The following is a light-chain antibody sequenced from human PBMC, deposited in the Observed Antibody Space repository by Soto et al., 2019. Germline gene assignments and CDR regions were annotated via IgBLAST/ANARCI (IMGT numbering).Light chain of an antibody. CDR2: LNSDGSH. J-gene: IGLJ2*01. CDR1: SGHSSYA. V-gene: IGLV4-69*01. Sequence: QSVLTQPPSVSASLGASVKLTCTLSSGHSSYAIAWHQQQPEKGPRYLMKLNSDGSHSKGDGIPDRFSGSSSGAERYLTISSLQSEDEADYYCQTWGTGGVVFGGGTKLTVL. CDR3: QTWGTGGVV.